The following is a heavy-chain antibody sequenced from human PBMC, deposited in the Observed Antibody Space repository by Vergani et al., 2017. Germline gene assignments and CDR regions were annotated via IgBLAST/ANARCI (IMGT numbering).Heavy chain of an antibody. J-gene: IGHJ5*02. V-gene: IGHV1-69*02. CDR3: ATAPVVPAAMRGWFDP. CDR1: GGTFSSYT. CDR2: IIPILGIA. Sequence: QVQLVQSGAEVKKPGSSVKVSCKASGGTFSSYTISWVRQAPGQGLEWMGSIIPILGIANYAQKFQGRVTITADKTTSTAYMELSSLRSEDTAVYYCATAPVVPAAMRGWFDPWGQGTLVTVSS. D-gene: IGHD2-2*01.